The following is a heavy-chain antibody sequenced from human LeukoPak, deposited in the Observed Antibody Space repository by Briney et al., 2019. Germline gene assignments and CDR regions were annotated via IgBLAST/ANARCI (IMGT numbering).Heavy chain of an antibody. CDR1: GYTFTTYW. V-gene: IGHV5-51*01. CDR2: IYPGDSDT. Sequence: PGESLKISCTNSGYTFTTYWIGWVRQMPDNGLEWMGIIYPGDSDTKYSPSFQGQVTISADKSISTAYLQWSSLKASDTAMYYCARRDLAGSYLDYWGQGTLVTVSS. D-gene: IGHD1-26*01. CDR3: ARRDLAGSYLDY. J-gene: IGHJ4*02.